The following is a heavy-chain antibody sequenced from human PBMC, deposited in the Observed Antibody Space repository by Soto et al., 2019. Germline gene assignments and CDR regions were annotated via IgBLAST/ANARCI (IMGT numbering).Heavy chain of an antibody. CDR3: ARDSGRSYLAILGGVTKPYGMDG. J-gene: IGHJ6*02. CDR2: ISYDGSNK. CDR1: GFSFSSYG. V-gene: IGHV3-30*19. D-gene: IGHD3-3*01. Sequence: SLRLSFAASGFSFSSYGMHWFRQAPGKGLEWVAVISYDGSNKYYADSVKGRFTISRDNSKNTLYLQMNSLRAEDTAVYYCARDSGRSYLAILGGVTKPYGMDGGDQGTTVTVPS.